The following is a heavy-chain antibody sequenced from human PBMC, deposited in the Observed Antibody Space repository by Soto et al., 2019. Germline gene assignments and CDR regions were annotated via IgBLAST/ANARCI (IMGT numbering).Heavy chain of an antibody. Sequence: QVQLVQSGPEMKKPGASVKLSCKASGYTFTTYSMHWVRQAPGQRLEWMGWIHAGNGNTEHSQKFQGRVTITRDTTARTVYLELGSLRSEDTAVYYCARAACSSTSCYNYYAYGMDVWGQGTAVNVS. D-gene: IGHD2-2*01. CDR1: GYTFTTYS. CDR2: IHAGNGNT. V-gene: IGHV1-3*01. J-gene: IGHJ6*02. CDR3: ARAACSSTSCYNYYAYGMDV.